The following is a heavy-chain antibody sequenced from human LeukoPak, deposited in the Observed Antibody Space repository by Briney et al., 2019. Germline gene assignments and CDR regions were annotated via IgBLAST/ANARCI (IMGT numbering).Heavy chain of an antibody. CDR3: ARGFASYVYYYYYMDV. J-gene: IGHJ6*03. Sequence: ASVKVSCKASGYTFTNYYIHWVRQAPGQGLECMGIINPSGGSTNYAQKFQGRVTMTRDTSISTAYMELSRLRSDDTAVYYCARGFASYVYYYYYMDVWGKGTTVTVSS. CDR1: GYTFTNYY. D-gene: IGHD1-26*01. V-gene: IGHV1-2*02. CDR2: INPSGGST.